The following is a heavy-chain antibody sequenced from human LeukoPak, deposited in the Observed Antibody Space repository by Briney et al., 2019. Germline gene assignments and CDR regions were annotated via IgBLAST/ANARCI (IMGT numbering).Heavy chain of an antibody. V-gene: IGHV3-48*03. CDR1: GVTFSSYE. J-gene: IGHJ3*01. D-gene: IGHD4-23*01. CDR3: ARDGVDNGDKEDAFDV. Sequence: GGSLRLSCAASGVTFSSYEMNWVRQAPGKGLEWVSYISSSGSSILYAESVKGRFTISRDNGKKSLYLQMNSLRPEDTAMYYCARDGVDNGDKEDAFDVWGQGTRVTVSS. CDR2: ISSSGSSI.